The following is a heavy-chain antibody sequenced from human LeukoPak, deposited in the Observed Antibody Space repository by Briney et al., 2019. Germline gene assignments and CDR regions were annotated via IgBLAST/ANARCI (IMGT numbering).Heavy chain of an antibody. D-gene: IGHD2-8*01. V-gene: IGHV3-23*01. CDR1: GFPLSSYA. CDR3: ARGCTNGVCYAGWFDP. CDR2: TSSSDPGT. Sequence: GGSLRLSCAASGFPLSSYAMSWVRQASGKGLEWVSATSSSDPGTYYADSVRGRFAISRDNSKNTLYLQLNSLRVEDAGVYYCARGCTNGVCYAGWFDPWGQGTLVTVSS. J-gene: IGHJ5*02.